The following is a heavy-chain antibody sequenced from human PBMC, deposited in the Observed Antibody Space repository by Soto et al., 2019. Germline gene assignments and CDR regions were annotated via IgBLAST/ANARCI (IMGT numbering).Heavy chain of an antibody. CDR2: INPSGGST. J-gene: IGHJ1*01. D-gene: IGHD6-19*01. CDR1: GYTFTSYY. V-gene: IGHV1-46*01. Sequence: QVQLVQSGAEVKKPGASVKVSCKASGYTFTSYYMHWVQQAPGQGLEWLGIINPSGGSTSYAQKVLDRVTMTRDTSKSTVYMELSSLRSEDTAVYYCSRDGSSGWRYFQHWGQGTLVTVSS. CDR3: SRDGSSGWRYFQH.